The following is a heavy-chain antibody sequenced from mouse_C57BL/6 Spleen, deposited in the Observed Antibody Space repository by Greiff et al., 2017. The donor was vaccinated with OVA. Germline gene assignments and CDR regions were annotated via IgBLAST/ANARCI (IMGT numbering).Heavy chain of an antibody. V-gene: IGHV1-64*01. D-gene: IGHD1-1*01. J-gene: IGHJ4*01. CDR2: IHPNSGST. Sequence: QVQLQQPRAELVKPGASVKLSCKASGYTFTSYWMHWVKQRPGQGLEWIGMIHPNSGSTNYNEKFKSKATLTVDKSSSTAYMQLSSLTSEAAVAFYCARSKSGSSYAMDNRGQGTSDTASS. CDR1: GYTFTSYW. CDR3: ARSKSGSSYAMDN.